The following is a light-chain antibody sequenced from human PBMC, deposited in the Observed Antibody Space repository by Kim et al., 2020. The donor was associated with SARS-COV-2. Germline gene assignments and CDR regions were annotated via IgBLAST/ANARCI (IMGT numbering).Light chain of an antibody. J-gene: IGLJ3*02. CDR3: QVWDSSSDHRV. Sequence: APGKTATITCGGNNIVIKSVNWYQRSTGQAPVLVIYYDSDRPSGIPERFAGANAGNTATLTISRVEAGHEAEYYCQVWDSSSDHRVFGGGTQLTV. CDR1: NIVIKS. V-gene: IGLV3-21*04. CDR2: YDS.